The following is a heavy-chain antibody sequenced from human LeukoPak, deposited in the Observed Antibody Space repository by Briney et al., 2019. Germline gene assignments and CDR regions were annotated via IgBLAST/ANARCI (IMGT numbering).Heavy chain of an antibody. J-gene: IGHJ3*02. V-gene: IGHV4-34*01. CDR1: GGSFSGYY. CDR2: INHSGST. D-gene: IGHD3-10*01. CDR3: ARRMLVLLWFGESKHDAFDI. Sequence: SETLSLTCAVYGGSFSGYYWSWIRQPPGKGLEWIGEINHSGSTNYNPSLKSRVTISVDTSKNQFSLKLSSVTAADTAVYYCARRMLVLLWFGESKHDAFDIWGQGTMVTVSS.